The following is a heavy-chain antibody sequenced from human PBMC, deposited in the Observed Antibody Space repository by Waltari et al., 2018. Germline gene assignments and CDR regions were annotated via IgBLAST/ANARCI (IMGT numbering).Heavy chain of an antibody. CDR3: ARGYAHCNDGGCFSNWLDP. J-gene: IGHJ5*02. V-gene: IGHV1-69*13. CDR2: IIPMFGKE. CDR1: GYTFNNYA. D-gene: IGHD2-15*01. Sequence: QVHLVQSGAEVKKPGSSVKVSCTASGYTFNNYAIPWVRKAPGQGLEWMGGIIPMFGKEKYAQKFQGRLTIAADESTSTAYMELRSLTSEDTATYYCARGYAHCNDGGCFSNWLDPWGQGTLVTVSS.